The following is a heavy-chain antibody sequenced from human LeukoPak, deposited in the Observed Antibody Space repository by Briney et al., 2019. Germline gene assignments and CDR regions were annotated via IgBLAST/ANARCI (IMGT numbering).Heavy chain of an antibody. CDR1: GGSISSSSYY. CDR3: ARQDIAAAGAFDY. Sequence: PSETLSLTCTASGGSISSSSYYWGCLRQPPGKGLVWIGSIYYSGSTYYNPSLKSRVTISVDTSKNQFSLKLSSVTAADTAVYDCARQDIAAAGAFDYWGQGTLVTVSS. J-gene: IGHJ4*02. CDR2: IYYSGST. D-gene: IGHD6-13*01. V-gene: IGHV4-39*01.